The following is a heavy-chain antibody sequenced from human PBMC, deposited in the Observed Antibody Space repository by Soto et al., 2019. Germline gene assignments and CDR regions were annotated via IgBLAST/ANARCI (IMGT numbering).Heavy chain of an antibody. CDR2: IYHSGST. V-gene: IGHV4-4*02. D-gene: IGHD6-19*01. CDR3: ARVAVAGTRVAS. Sequence: QVQLQESGPGLVKPSGTLSLTCAVSGGSISSSNWWSWVRQPPGKGLEWIGEIYHSGSTNYNPSPTRRLRTAVAKAKAQAPLKLSSVTAADTAVSYGARVAVAGTRVASWGPGTRVTVSS. CDR1: GGSISSSNW. J-gene: IGHJ5*02.